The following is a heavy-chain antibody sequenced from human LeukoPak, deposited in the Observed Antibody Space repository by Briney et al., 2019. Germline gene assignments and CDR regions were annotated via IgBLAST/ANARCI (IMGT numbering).Heavy chain of an antibody. V-gene: IGHV4-34*01. CDR1: GGSFSGYY. J-gene: IGHJ3*02. CDR3: ARPYYDSSGYYGAFDI. CDR2: INHSGST. D-gene: IGHD3-22*01. Sequence: SETLSLTCAVYGGSFSGYYWSWIRQPPGKGLEWIGEINHSGSTNYNPSLKSRVTISVDTSKNQFSLKLSSVTAADTAVYYCARPYYDSSGYYGAFDIWGQGTMVTVSS.